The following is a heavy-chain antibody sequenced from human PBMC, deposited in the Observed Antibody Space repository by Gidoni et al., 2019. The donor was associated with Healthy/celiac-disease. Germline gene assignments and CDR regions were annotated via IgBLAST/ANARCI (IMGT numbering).Heavy chain of an antibody. CDR3: ARDRDGYDNYFDY. CDR1: RGTFSSYP. CDR2: IIPNFGTA. Sequence: QVQLVQSWAEVKKTGSSVKVSCKVSRGTFSSYPISWVRQAPGQGRELMGGIIPNFGTANYAQKFQGRVTITAEKSTSKAYMELSSLRSEDTAVYYCARDRDGYDNYFDYWGQGTLVTVSS. V-gene: IGHV1-69*06. D-gene: IGHD5-12*01. J-gene: IGHJ4*02.